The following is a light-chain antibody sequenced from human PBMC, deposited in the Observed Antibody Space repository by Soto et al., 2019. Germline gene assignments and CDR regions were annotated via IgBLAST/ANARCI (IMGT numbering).Light chain of an antibody. J-gene: IGKJ1*01. Sequence: EIVVTQSPATLSVSPGERATLSCRASQSVSSNLAWYQQKPGQAPRLLIYGASTRATGIPARFSGSGSGTESTLTISSLQSEDFAVYYCQQYNNWWTFGQGTKVDIK. CDR1: QSVSSN. V-gene: IGKV3-15*01. CDR2: GAS. CDR3: QQYNNWWT.